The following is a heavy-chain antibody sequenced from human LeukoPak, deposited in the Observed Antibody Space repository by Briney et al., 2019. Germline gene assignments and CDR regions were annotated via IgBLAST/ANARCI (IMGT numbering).Heavy chain of an antibody. CDR1: GFTFSSYA. J-gene: IGHJ5*02. CDR3: AKDRSRPWNWFDR. D-gene: IGHD2-2*01. Sequence: GGSLRLSCAASGFTFSSYAMSWVRQAPRKGPERVSAISGSGGSTYYADSVKGRFTISRDNSKKTLYLPMNSLRAEDTAGYDCAKDRSRPWNWFDRWGQGRLVSVCS. CDR2: ISGSGGST. V-gene: IGHV3-23*01.